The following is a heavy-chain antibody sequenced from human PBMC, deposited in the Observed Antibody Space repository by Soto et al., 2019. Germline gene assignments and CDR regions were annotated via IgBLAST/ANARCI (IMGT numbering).Heavy chain of an antibody. Sequence: ASVKVSCKASGYTFTSYGISWVRQAPGQGLEWMGWISAYNGNTNYAQKLQGRVTMTTDTSTSTAYMELRSPRSDDTAVYYCARDSGVVVATTGVFDYWGQGTLVTVSS. CDR3: ARDSGVVVATTGVFDY. J-gene: IGHJ4*02. V-gene: IGHV1-18*01. CDR2: ISAYNGNT. CDR1: GYTFTSYG. D-gene: IGHD5-12*01.